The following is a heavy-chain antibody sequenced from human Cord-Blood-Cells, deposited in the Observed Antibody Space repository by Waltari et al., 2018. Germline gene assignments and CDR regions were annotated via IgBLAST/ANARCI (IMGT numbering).Heavy chain of an antibody. J-gene: IGHJ6*02. D-gene: IGHD3-3*01. Sequence: QVQLVESGGGVVQPGRSLRLSCAASGFTFSSYGMHWVRQAPGKGLEWVEVKSYDGSNKYYADSVKGRFTISRDNSKNTLYLQMNSLRAEDTAVYYCAKDVSITIFGVVSGMDVWGQGTTVTVSS. CDR3: AKDVSITIFGVVSGMDV. V-gene: IGHV3-30*18. CDR2: KSYDGSNK. CDR1: GFTFSSYG.